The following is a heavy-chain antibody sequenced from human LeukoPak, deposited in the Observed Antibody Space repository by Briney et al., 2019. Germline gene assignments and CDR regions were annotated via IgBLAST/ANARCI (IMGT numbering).Heavy chain of an antibody. CDR2: IYHSGST. CDR3: AAAVGVDDTYYFDY. J-gene: IGHJ4*02. V-gene: IGHV4-30-2*01. CDR1: GGSISSGGYS. Sequence: SETLSLTCAVSGGSISSGGYSWSWIRQPPGKGLEWIGYIYHSGSTYYNPSLKSRVTISVDKSKNQFSLKLSSVTAADTAVYYCAAAVGVDDTYYFDYRGQGTLVTVSS. D-gene: IGHD1-26*01.